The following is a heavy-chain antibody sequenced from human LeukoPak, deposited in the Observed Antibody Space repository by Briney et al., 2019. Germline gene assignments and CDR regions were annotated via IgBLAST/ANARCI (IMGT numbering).Heavy chain of an antibody. CDR2: IKQDGSEK. D-gene: IGHD3-10*01. CDR1: GFTFSDYY. Sequence: PGGSLRLSCVASGFTFSDYYMSWVRQPPGKGLEWVANIKQDGSEKYYVDSVKGRFTISRDNAKNSLFLQMNSLRAEDTAVYYCAKDPYGSGSYFGGGGDYWGQGTLVTVSS. V-gene: IGHV3-7*03. CDR3: AKDPYGSGSYFGGGGDY. J-gene: IGHJ4*02.